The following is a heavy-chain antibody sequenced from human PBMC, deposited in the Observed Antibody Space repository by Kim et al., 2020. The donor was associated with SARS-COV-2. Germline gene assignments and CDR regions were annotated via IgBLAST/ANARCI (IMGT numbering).Heavy chain of an antibody. Sequence: SETLSLTCTVSGGSISSGSYYWSWIRQPAGKGLEWIGRIYTSGSTNYNPSLKSRVTISVDTSKNQFSLKLSSVTAADTAVYYCARVSLAAAGTSYYYGMDVWGQGTTVTVSS. CDR3: ARVSLAAAGTSYYYGMDV. D-gene: IGHD6-13*01. V-gene: IGHV4-61*02. CDR1: GGSISSGSYY. J-gene: IGHJ6*02. CDR2: IYTSGST.